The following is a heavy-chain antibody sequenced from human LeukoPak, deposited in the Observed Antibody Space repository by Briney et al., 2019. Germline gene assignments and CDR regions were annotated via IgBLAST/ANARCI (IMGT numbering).Heavy chain of an antibody. D-gene: IGHD2-2*01. J-gene: IGHJ4*02. CDR3: AKDLRDQDIVVVPAGYFDY. CDR1: GFTFSSYA. Sequence: PGGSLRLSCAASGFTFSSYAMSWVRQAPGKGLEWVSAISGSGGSTYYADSVKGRFTISRDNSKNTLYLQMNSLRAEDAAVYYCAKDLRDQDIVVVPAGYFDYWGQGTLVTVSS. CDR2: ISGSGGST. V-gene: IGHV3-23*01.